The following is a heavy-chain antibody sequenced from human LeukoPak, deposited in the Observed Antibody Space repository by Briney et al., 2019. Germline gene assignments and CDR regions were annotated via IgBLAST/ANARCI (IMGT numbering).Heavy chain of an antibody. CDR3: ARAYSSSSDLDY. Sequence: GGSLRLSCAASGFPFSDDWMNWVRQAPGKGLEWVSSISSSSSYIYYADSVKGRFTISRDNAKNSLYLQMNSLRAEDTAVYYCARAYSSSSDLDYWGQGTLVTVSS. CDR1: GFPFSDDW. CDR2: ISSSSSYI. D-gene: IGHD6-6*01. V-gene: IGHV3-21*01. J-gene: IGHJ4*02.